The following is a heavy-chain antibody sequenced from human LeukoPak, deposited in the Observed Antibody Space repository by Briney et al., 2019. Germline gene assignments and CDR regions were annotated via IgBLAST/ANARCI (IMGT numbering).Heavy chain of an antibody. D-gene: IGHD3-10*01. V-gene: IGHV3-7*04. J-gene: IGHJ4*02. Sequence: GGSLRLSCAVSGFTVSSNYMSWVRQAPGKGLEWVANIKLDGSDKYYVDSVRGRFTISRDNAKNSLYLQMNSLRVEDTAVYYCARDCYGTGSHGDWGQGTLVTVSS. CDR3: ARDCYGTGSHGD. CDR2: IKLDGSDK. CDR1: GFTVSSNY.